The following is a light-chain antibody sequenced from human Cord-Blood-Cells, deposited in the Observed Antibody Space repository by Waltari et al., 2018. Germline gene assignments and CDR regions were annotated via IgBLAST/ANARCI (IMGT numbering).Light chain of an antibody. CDR2: DVS. Sequence: QSALTQPASVSGSPGQSITISCTGTSSDVGGYNYVSWYQQDPGKDPKLMIYDVSNRPSGVSNRFSGSNSGNTASLTISGLQAEDEADYYCSSYTSSSTLVFGGGTKLTVL. CDR3: SSYTSSSTLV. J-gene: IGLJ2*01. V-gene: IGLV2-14*01. CDR1: SSDVGGYNY.